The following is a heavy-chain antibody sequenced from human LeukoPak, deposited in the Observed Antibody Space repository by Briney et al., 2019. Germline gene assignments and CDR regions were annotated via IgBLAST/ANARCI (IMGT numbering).Heavy chain of an antibody. CDR2: FYHSEGT. D-gene: IGHD6-13*01. V-gene: IGHV4-59*12. Sequence: SETLSLTCTVSGASIGTYYWTWIRQPPGKGLEWIGYFYHSEGTRYNPSLKSRVSIPIDTSKNQLSLRLNSVTAADTAVYYCARDNAIAAADYWGQGTLVTVSS. J-gene: IGHJ4*02. CDR1: GASIGTYY. CDR3: ARDNAIAAADY.